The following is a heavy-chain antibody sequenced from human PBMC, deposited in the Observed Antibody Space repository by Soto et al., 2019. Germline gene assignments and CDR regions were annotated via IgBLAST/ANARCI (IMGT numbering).Heavy chain of an antibody. D-gene: IGHD6-19*01. CDR1: GGSISNYF. CDR3: ARSLYSGGWVKTFDS. V-gene: IGHV4-59*01. J-gene: IGHJ3*02. Sequence: SETLSLTCTVSGGSISNYFWNCIRQPPGKGLEWIVSSYYSGSPNYNPSLKSRVTISVDTSRSQFSLNLNSVTAADTAVYYGARSLYSGGWVKTFDSWGQGTMVP. CDR2: SYYSGSP.